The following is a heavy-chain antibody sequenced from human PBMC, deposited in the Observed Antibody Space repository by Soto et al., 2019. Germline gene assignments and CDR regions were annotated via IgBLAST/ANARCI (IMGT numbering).Heavy chain of an antibody. V-gene: IGHV4-61*01. D-gene: IGHD6-19*01. Sequence: PSETLSLTCSVSDDSINSDKYYWGWIRQPPGKGLEWIGYIYYSGSTYYNPSLKSRVTISVDTSKNQFSLKLSSVTAADTAVYYCAREGSGFGYWGQGTLVTVSS. CDR2: IYYSGST. CDR3: AREGSGFGY. CDR1: DDSINSDKYY. J-gene: IGHJ4*02.